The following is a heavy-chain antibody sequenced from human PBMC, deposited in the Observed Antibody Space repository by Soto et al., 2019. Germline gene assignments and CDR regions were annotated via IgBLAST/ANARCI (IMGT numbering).Heavy chain of an antibody. V-gene: IGHV1-24*01. CDR3: ARDWGIAARPLSYFDY. CDR1: GYTLTELS. Sequence: EASVKVSCKVSGYTLTELSMHWVRQAPGKGLEWMGGFDPEDGEIIYAQKFQGRVTMTEDTSTDTAYMELSSLRSEDTAVYYCARDWGIAARPLSYFDYWGQGTLVTVSS. CDR2: FDPEDGEI. D-gene: IGHD6-6*01. J-gene: IGHJ4*02.